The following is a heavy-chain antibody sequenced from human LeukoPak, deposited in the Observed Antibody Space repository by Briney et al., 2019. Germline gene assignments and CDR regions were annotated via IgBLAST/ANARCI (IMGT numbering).Heavy chain of an antibody. J-gene: IGHJ5*02. D-gene: IGHD2-2*02. V-gene: IGHV1-2*02. Sequence: GASVKVSCTASGYTFAGYYVHWVRQAPGQGLEWMGWINPNSGDTNYAQKFQGRVTMTRDTSISTAYMEMSRLRSDDAAVYYCARAPYCDSSSCYTGSNWFDPWGQGTLVTVPS. CDR2: INPNSGDT. CDR1: GYTFAGYY. CDR3: ARAPYCDSSSCYTGSNWFDP.